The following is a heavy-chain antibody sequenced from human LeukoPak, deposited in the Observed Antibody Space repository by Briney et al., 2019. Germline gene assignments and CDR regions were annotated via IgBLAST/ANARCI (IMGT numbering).Heavy chain of an antibody. CDR3: ARDLYDVVRGAYYFDY. V-gene: IGHV3-21*06. Sequence: GRFTISRDNAKNSVYLQMNSLRAEDTAVYYCARDLYDVVRGAYYFDYWGQGTLVTVSS. J-gene: IGHJ4*02. D-gene: IGHD3-10*01.